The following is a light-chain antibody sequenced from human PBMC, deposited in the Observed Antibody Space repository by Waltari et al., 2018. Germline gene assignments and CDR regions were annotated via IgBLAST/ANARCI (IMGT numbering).Light chain of an antibody. J-gene: IGKJ4*01. CDR3: QQYNSYSLLT. V-gene: IGKV1-5*03. Sequence: DIQMTQSPPPLSASVGDRVIIPCGASQSISKWLAWYQQKPGKAPNLLIYKASTLESGVPSRFSGSGSGTDFTLTISRLQPDDFATYYCQQYNSYSLLTFGGGTKIEIK. CDR1: QSISKW. CDR2: KAS.